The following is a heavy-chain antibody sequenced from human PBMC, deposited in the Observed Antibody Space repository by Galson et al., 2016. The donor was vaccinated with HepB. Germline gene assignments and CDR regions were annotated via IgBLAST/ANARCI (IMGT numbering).Heavy chain of an antibody. D-gene: IGHD6-19*01. CDR3: ALTGGWQWLGRYQFDY. J-gene: IGHJ4*02. Sequence: SVKVSCKASGYSFTSYSLSWVRQAPGQGLEWMGWISPYNGNANYAQKFQSRVTITADESTSTAYMELSSLRSEDTAVYYCALTGGWQWLGRYQFDYWGQGTLVTVSS. V-gene: IGHV1-18*04. CDR2: ISPYNGNA. CDR1: GYSFTSYS.